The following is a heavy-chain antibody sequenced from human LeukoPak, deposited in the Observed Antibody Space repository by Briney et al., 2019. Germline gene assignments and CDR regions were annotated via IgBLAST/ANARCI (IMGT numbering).Heavy chain of an antibody. D-gene: IGHD5-18*01. J-gene: IGHJ3*02. Sequence: SGPTLVKPPQTLTLTCSLSGVSLSTSGVGVGWIRQPPGKALEWLALIYWDDDSRYSPSLKSRLTIAKDTSKNQVVLTMTNMDSVDTATYYCAHSQVYSYGSFHDAYDIWGLGTLVTVSS. V-gene: IGHV2-5*02. CDR1: GVSLSTSGVG. CDR3: AHSQVYSYGSFHDAYDI. CDR2: IYWDDDS.